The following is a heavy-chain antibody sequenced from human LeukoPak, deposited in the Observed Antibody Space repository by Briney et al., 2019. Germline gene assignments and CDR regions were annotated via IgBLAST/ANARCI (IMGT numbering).Heavy chain of an antibody. V-gene: IGHV5-51*01. CDR2: IYPGDSDT. D-gene: IGHD6-13*01. J-gene: IGHJ4*02. Sequence: GESLKISCKGSGYRFTSYWIGWVRPMPGKGLEWMGIIYPGDSDTRYSPSFQGQVTISADKSISTAYLQRSSLKATDTAMYYCARRGSRWDAYYFDYWGQGTLVTVSS. CDR3: ARRGSRWDAYYFDY. CDR1: GYRFTSYW.